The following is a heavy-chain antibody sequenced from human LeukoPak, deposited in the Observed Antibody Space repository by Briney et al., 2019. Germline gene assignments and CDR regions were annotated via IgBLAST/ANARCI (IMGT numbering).Heavy chain of an antibody. CDR1: GFAFSSYW. J-gene: IGHJ4*02. Sequence: PGGFLRLSCAASGFAFSSYWMHWVRQAPGKGLVWVSRINSDESRTSYADSVKGRFTISRDNAKNTLYLQMNSLRDEDTAVYYCARAAYCGGDCHYNFDYWGQGTLVTVSS. CDR2: INSDESRT. CDR3: ARAAYCGGDCHYNFDY. D-gene: IGHD2-21*02. V-gene: IGHV3-74*01.